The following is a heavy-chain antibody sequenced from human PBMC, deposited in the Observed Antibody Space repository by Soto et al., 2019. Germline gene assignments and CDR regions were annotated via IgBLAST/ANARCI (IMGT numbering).Heavy chain of an antibody. V-gene: IGHV5-10-1*01. D-gene: IGHD3-3*01. CDR2: IDPSDSYT. J-gene: IGHJ6*02. CDR3: ARHGADYDFWSGYPHYYGMDV. CDR1: GYSFTSYW. Sequence: LGESLKISCKGSGYSFTSYWISWVRQMPGKGLEWMGRIDPSDSYTNYSPSFQGHVTISADKSISTAYLQWSSLKASDTAMYYCARHGADYDFWSGYPHYYGMDVWGQGTTVTVSS.